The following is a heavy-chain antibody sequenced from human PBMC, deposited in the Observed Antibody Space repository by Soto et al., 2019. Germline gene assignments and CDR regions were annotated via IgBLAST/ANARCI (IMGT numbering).Heavy chain of an antibody. D-gene: IGHD6-13*01. Sequence: SGTLSLTCTVSGGSISSYYWSWIRQPPGKGLEWIGYIYYSGSTNYNPSLKSRVTISVDTSKNQFSLKLSSVTAADTAVYYCARVVGSSWGSYYMDVWGKGTTVTVSS. V-gene: IGHV4-59*01. CDR1: GGSISSYY. CDR3: ARVVGSSWGSYYMDV. CDR2: IYYSGST. J-gene: IGHJ6*03.